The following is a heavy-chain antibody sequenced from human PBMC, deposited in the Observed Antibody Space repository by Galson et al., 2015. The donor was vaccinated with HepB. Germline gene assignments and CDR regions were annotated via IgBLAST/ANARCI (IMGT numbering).Heavy chain of an antibody. CDR2: ILYDGSNK. CDR3: SRGMGIAATNTAPSYYYGMGV. Sequence: SLRLSCAASGFTFSSYAMHWVRQAPGKGLEWVAVILYDGSNKYYADSVKGRFTISRDTSKNTLYLQMNSLRVEDTALYYCSRGMGIAATNTAPSYYYGMGVWGQGTTVTVSS. J-gene: IGHJ6*02. CDR1: GFTFSSYA. V-gene: IGHV3-30*04. D-gene: IGHD6-13*01.